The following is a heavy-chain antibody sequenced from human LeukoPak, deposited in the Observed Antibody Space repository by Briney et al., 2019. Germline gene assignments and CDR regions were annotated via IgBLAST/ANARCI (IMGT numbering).Heavy chain of an antibody. CDR3: AACTNIVVVVAATPWFDP. V-gene: IGHV4-39*01. CDR1: GGSISSSSYY. CDR2: IYYSGST. J-gene: IGHJ5*02. Sequence: PSETLSLTCTVSGGSISSSSYYWGWIRQPPGKGLEWIGSIYYSGSTYYNPSLKSRVTISVDTSKNQFSLKLSSVTAADTAVYYCAACTNIVVVVAATPWFDPWGQGTLVTVSS. D-gene: IGHD2-15*01.